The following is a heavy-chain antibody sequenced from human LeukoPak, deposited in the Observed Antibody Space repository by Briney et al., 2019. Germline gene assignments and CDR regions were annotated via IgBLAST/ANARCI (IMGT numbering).Heavy chain of an antibody. Sequence: GGSLRLSCAASGFTFTSYWMRWVRQAAGKGLEWVANIKQDGTEKNYVDSVKGRFTISRDNAKNSMSLQMNSLRAEDTAVYYCTREGILAGVDYWGQGTLVTVSS. CDR1: GFTFTSYW. CDR2: IKQDGTEK. V-gene: IGHV3-7*01. CDR3: TREGILAGVDY. J-gene: IGHJ4*02. D-gene: IGHD6-13*01.